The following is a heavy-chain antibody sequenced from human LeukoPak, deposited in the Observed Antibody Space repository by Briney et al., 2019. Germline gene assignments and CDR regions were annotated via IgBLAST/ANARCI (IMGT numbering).Heavy chain of an antibody. CDR1: GFTFSGSW. CDR2: IKGDGIET. CDR3: ARDVVLGSGSCAS. V-gene: IGHV3-74*01. D-gene: IGHD3-10*01. J-gene: IGHJ4*02. Sequence: AGGSLRLSCAASGFTFSGSWMHWVRQAPGKGLVWVSRIKGDGIETNYADSVKGRFTVSRDNAKNTLFLQMNSLRAEDTAVYFYARDVVLGSGSCASWGQGTLVTVSS.